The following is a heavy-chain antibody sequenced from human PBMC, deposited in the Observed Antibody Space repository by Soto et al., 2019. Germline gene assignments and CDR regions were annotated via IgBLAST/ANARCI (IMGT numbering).Heavy chain of an antibody. Sequence: QVQLVQSGTEVKKPGASVKVSCKASGGTFSRSGFHWVRQAPGQGLEWMGMIVPSVDTTNYAQKFQAKVTISADQFTSTVYIELRRLRSENTAVYYCARCPQPPDTAAPYAVDVWGQGTRVIVSS. J-gene: IGHJ6*02. CDR3: ARCPQPPDTAAPYAVDV. D-gene: IGHD5-18*01. CDR1: GGTFSRSG. V-gene: IGHV1-69*18. CDR2: IVPSVDTT.